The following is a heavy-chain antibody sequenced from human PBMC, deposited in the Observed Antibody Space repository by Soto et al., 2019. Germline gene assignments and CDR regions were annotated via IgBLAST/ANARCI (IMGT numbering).Heavy chain of an antibody. CDR2: ISAYNGNT. Sequence: GASVKVSCKASGYTFTSYGISWVRQAPGQGLEWMGWISAYNGNTNYAQKLQGRVTMTTDTSTSTAYMELRSLRSDDTAVYYCARDRSIPYSYDPMGGGYYYGMDVWGQGTTVTVSS. J-gene: IGHJ6*02. CDR3: ARDRSIPYSYDPMGGGYYYGMDV. CDR1: GYTFTSYG. D-gene: IGHD5-18*01. V-gene: IGHV1-18*01.